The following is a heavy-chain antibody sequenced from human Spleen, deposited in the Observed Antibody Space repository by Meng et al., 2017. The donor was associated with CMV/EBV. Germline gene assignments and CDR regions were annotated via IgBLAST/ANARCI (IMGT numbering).Heavy chain of an antibody. CDR2: INPSGGST. V-gene: IGHV1-46*01. D-gene: IGHD2-15*01. CDR3: ARPATQGIIYYYYGMDV. J-gene: IGHJ6*02. Sequence: GESLKISCAASGFTFSSYAMHWVRQAPGQGLEWMGIINPSGGSTSYAQKFQGRVTMTRDTSTSTVYMELSSLRSEDTAVYYCARPATQGIIYYYYGMDVWGQGTTVTVSS. CDR1: GFTFSSYA.